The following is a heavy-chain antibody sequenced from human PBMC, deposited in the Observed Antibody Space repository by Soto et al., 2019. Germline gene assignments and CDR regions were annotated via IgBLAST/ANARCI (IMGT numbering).Heavy chain of an antibody. V-gene: IGHV3-21*01. CDR3: ARSGYDYDYFDY. CDR2: ISSSSSYI. J-gene: IGHJ4*02. CDR1: GFTFSSYS. D-gene: IGHD5-12*01. Sequence: EVQLVESGGGLVKPGGSLRLSCAASGFTFSSYSMNWVRQAPGKGLEWVSSISSSSSYIYYADSVKGRFTISRDNAKNSLYLQMNSLRAEDTAVYYCARSGYDYDYFDYWGQGTLVTVSS.